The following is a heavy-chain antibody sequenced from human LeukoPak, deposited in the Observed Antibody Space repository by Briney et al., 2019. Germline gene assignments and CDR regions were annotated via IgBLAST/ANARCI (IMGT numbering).Heavy chain of an antibody. Sequence: GGSLRLSCAASGFTFSSYWMSWVRQAPGKGLEWVANIKQDGSEKYYVDSVKGRFTISRDNAKNTLYLQMNSLRAEDTAVYYCARDDAGYSYDPRGWFDPWGQGTLVTVSS. CDR3: ARDDAGYSYDPRGWFDP. J-gene: IGHJ5*02. D-gene: IGHD5-18*01. V-gene: IGHV3-7*01. CDR1: GFTFSSYW. CDR2: IKQDGSEK.